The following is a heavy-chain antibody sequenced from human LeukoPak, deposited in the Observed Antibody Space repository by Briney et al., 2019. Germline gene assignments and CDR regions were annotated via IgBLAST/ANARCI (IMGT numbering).Heavy chain of an antibody. J-gene: IGHJ3*02. Sequence: PGGSLRLSCAASGFTVSSNYMSWVRQAPGRGLEWVSVSYSGGSTYYADSVKGRFTISRDNSKNTLYLQMNSLRAEDTAVYYCARGDPVQLERRAHDAFDIWGQGTMVTVSS. CDR2: SYSGGST. CDR1: GFTVSSNY. D-gene: IGHD1-1*01. V-gene: IGHV3-53*01. CDR3: ARGDPVQLERRAHDAFDI.